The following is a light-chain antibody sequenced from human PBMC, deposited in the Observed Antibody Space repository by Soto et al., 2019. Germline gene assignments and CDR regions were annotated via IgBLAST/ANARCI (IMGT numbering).Light chain of an antibody. V-gene: IGKV4-1*01. CDR1: QSVLYSSNNKKY. CDR3: QQYWSIPPT. CDR2: WAS. J-gene: IGKJ1*01. Sequence: DIVMTQSPDSLAVSLGERATINCKSSQSVLYSSNNKKYLAWYQQKPGQPLRLLIYWASTRESGVPDRFNGSGSGTDFTLTISSLQAEDVAVYYCQQYWSIPPTFGQGTKVEIK.